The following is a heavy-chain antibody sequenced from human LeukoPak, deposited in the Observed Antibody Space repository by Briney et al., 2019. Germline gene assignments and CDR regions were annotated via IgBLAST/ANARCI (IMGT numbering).Heavy chain of an antibody. D-gene: IGHD6-13*01. CDR3: ATSKHQLVNYFDY. J-gene: IGHJ4*02. CDR1: GGSISSAYYY. V-gene: IGHV4-61*02. Sequence: SQTLSLTCTVSGGSISSAYYYWSWIRQPARKGLEWIGRVDITGSTNYNPSLNSRVTISVDTSRIQFSLRLSSVTAADTAVYYCATSKHQLVNYFDYWGQGTLVTVSS. CDR2: VDITGST.